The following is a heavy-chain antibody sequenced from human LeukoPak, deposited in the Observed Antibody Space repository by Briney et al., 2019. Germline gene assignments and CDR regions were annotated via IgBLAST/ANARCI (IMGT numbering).Heavy chain of an antibody. CDR1: GYSFTTYC. CDR3: ARAIVLTGFYNFDY. Sequence: VASVKVSCKTSGYSFTTYCISWVRQAPGQGLEWMGRISTYNENANYEQKFQGRLTMTKDTSTDTAYMELRRLRSDDTAMYYCARAIVLTGFYNFDYWGQGTLVTVSS. J-gene: IGHJ4*02. D-gene: IGHD3-9*01. CDR2: ISTYNENA. V-gene: IGHV1-18*01.